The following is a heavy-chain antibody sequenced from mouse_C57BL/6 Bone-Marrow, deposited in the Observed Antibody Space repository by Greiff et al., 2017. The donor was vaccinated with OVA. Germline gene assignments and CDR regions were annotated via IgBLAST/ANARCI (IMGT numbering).Heavy chain of an antibody. CDR1: GYTFTSYG. CDR3: AYGNYFYWYFDV. D-gene: IGHD2-1*01. V-gene: IGHV1-81*01. J-gene: IGHJ1*03. Sequence: VKLMESGAELARPGASVKLSCKASGYTFTSYGISWVKQRTGQGLEWIGEIYPRSGNTYYNEKFKGKATLTADKSSSTAYMELRSLTSEDSAVYFCAYGNYFYWYFDVWGTGTTVTVSS. CDR2: IYPRSGNT.